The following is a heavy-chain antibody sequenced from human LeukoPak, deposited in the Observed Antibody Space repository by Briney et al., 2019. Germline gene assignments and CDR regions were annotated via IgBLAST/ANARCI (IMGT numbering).Heavy chain of an antibody. D-gene: IGHD3-9*01. V-gene: IGHV3-23*01. Sequence: PGASLRLSCAASRFIFSNYAMSWVRQAPGKGLEWVSAITGSGDTTYYADSVKGRFTISRDNSKNTLYVEMNTLRAEDTAVYYCAKWGDYDILTGYYVSDFWGQGTLVTVSS. J-gene: IGHJ4*02. CDR1: RFIFSNYA. CDR2: ITGSGDTT. CDR3: AKWGDYDILTGYYVSDF.